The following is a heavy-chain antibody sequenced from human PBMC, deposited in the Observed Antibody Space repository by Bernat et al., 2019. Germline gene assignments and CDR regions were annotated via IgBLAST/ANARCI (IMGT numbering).Heavy chain of an antibody. V-gene: IGHV4-61*02. CDR2: IYYSGST. Sequence: QVQLQESGPGLVKPSQTLSLTCTVSGGSISSGSYYWSWIRQPAGKGLEWIGRIYYSGSTYYNPSLKSRVTISVDTSKNQFSLKLSSVTAADTAVYYCAAVLEWPFGPIDYWGQGTLVTVSS. D-gene: IGHD3-3*02. J-gene: IGHJ4*02. CDR3: AAVLEWPFGPIDY. CDR1: GGSISSGSYY.